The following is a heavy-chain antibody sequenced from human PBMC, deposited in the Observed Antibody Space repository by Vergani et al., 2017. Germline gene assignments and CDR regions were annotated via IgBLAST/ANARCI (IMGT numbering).Heavy chain of an antibody. CDR1: GGSINSHNYY. D-gene: IGHD2-15*01. CDR3: ARGSCLGGSCYKPRFDY. Sequence: QVQLQESGPGLVKPSQTLSLTCTVSGGSINSHNYYWSWIRQPAGKGLEWIGRIHTSGSTNYNPSLKSLVTMSGDTSKNQFSLNLTSVTAADTAVYFCARGSCLGGSCYKPRFDYWGQGILVTVSS. J-gene: IGHJ4*02. V-gene: IGHV4-61*02. CDR2: IHTSGST.